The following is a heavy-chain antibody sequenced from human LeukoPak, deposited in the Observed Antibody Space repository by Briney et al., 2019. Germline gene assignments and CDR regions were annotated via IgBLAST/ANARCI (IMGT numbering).Heavy chain of an antibody. CDR3: ARDDSMVTVNGMDV. J-gene: IGHJ6*02. CDR2: ISSSYRTI. D-gene: IGHD2-21*02. Sequence: GGSVRLFCVASGFTFSGFEMNWVRQAPGKGLEWVSYISSSYRTIYYADSVKGRFTVSRDNTKNSIYVQMNSLRVEDTAVYYCARDDSMVTVNGMDVWGQGTTVTVSS. V-gene: IGHV3-48*03. CDR1: GFTFSGFE.